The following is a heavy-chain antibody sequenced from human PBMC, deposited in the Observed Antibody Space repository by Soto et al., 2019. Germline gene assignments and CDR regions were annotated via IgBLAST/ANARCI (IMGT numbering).Heavy chain of an antibody. D-gene: IGHD3-10*01. Sequence: ASVKVSCKASGYTFTGYYMHWVRQAPGQGLEWMGWINPNSGGTNYTQKFQGWVTMTRDTSISTAYMELSRLRSDDTAVYYCARDTVTMVRGVNQSNYYYCGMDVWGQGTTVTVSS. V-gene: IGHV1-2*04. CDR1: GYTFTGYY. CDR2: INPNSGGT. J-gene: IGHJ6*02. CDR3: ARDTVTMVRGVNQSNYYYCGMDV.